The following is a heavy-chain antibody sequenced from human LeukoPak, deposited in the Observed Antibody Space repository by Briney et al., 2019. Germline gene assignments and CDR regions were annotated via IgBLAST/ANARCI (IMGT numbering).Heavy chain of an antibody. CDR3: AKILRPVTSFPQFYFFGMDV. CDR2: VSGTGDDT. Sequence: GGSLRLSCAASGFSFRDFAMTWVRQAPGKGLEGVSTVSGTGDDTYYSDTVKGRFTMSRDHSDNTLDLQMNSLRVEDPAVYYCAKILRPVTSFPQFYFFGMDVWGKGATVTVSS. V-gene: IGHV3-23*01. J-gene: IGHJ6*04. CDR1: GFSFRDFA. D-gene: IGHD4-17*01.